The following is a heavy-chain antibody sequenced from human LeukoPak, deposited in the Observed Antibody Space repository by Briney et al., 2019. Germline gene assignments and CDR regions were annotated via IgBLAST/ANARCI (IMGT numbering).Heavy chain of an antibody. CDR1: VGSISSYY. CDR2: IQTSGST. CDR3: ARSNWNSFFDY. Sequence: SETLSLTCTVSVGSISSYYWSWIRQPAGEGVQWIGRIQTSGSTNYNPSLKSRVTMSVDTSKNQFSLILSSVTAADTAVYYCARSNWNSFFDYWGQGILVTVSS. D-gene: IGHD1-7*01. J-gene: IGHJ4*02. V-gene: IGHV4-4*07.